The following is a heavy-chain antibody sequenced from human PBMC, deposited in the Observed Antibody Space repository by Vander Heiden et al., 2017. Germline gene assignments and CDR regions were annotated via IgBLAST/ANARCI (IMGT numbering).Heavy chain of an antibody. CDR1: GIGFSNSD. J-gene: IGHJ4*02. D-gene: IGHD1-26*01. CDR3: TTDPEGDLDFDY. CDR2: ITSSSRTI. V-gene: IGHV3-48*02. Sequence: EVQLVESGGGLVQPGASLRLPAEAAGIGFSNSDMNWVRQAPGRGLEWVSFITSSSRTIFYADSVKGRFTSSRDNAKNSLYLQMSSLRDEDTAVYFCTTDPEGDLDFDYWGQGTLVTVSS.